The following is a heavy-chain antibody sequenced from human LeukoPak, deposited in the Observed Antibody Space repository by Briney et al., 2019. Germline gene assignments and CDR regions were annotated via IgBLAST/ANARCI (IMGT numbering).Heavy chain of an antibody. Sequence: ASVKVSCKASGYTFTGYYMDWVRQAPGQGLEWMGWISAYNGNTNYAQKLQGRVTMTTDTSTSTAYMELRSLRSDDTAVYYCARVEGLRTEYFQHWGQGTLVTVSS. CDR1: GYTFTGYY. V-gene: IGHV1-18*04. CDR2: ISAYNGNT. D-gene: IGHD6-19*01. J-gene: IGHJ1*01. CDR3: ARVEGLRTEYFQH.